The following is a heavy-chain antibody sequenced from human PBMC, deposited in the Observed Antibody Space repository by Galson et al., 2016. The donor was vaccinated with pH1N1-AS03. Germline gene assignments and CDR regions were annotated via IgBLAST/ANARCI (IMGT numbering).Heavy chain of an antibody. V-gene: IGHV3-30*01. CDR2: ISYDGSDK. CDR3: ARDHDFWTGYSGGYYYYIDV. CDR1: GFTFSTFA. Sequence: SLRLSCAASGFTFSTFAISWLRQAPGKGLEWVAVISYDGSDKYYVDPVKGRFTISRDNSKNTLYLQMNSLRAEDTAVYYCARDHDFWTGYSGGYYYYIDVWGKGTTVTVSS. D-gene: IGHD3/OR15-3a*01. J-gene: IGHJ6*03.